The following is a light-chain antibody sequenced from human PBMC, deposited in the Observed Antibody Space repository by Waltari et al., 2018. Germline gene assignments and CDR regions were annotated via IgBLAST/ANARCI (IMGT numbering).Light chain of an antibody. CDR1: QDIANS. CDR3: QQGYSYPYT. V-gene: IGKV1-17*02. J-gene: IGKJ2*01. Sequence: DIQMTQSPSSLSASVGDTVTITCQASQDIANSLNWYHQGPGRAPKLLIYRAPSLYSGIPPRFTGSGSGTIFNFTINNLQPEDFATYYCQQGYSYPYTFGQGTKVEIK. CDR2: RAP.